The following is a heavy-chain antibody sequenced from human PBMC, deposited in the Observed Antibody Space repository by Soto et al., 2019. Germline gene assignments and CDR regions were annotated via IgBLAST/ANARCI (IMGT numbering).Heavy chain of an antibody. Sequence: GGSLRLSCAASGFTFSSYAMHWVRQAPGKGLEWVAVISYDGSNKYYADSVKGRFTISRDNSKNTLYLQMNSLRAEDTAVYYCAREGTYYDFWRGMDVWGQGTTVTVSS. V-gene: IGHV3-30-3*01. CDR1: GFTFSSYA. CDR2: ISYDGSNK. CDR3: AREGTYYDFWRGMDV. D-gene: IGHD3-3*01. J-gene: IGHJ6*02.